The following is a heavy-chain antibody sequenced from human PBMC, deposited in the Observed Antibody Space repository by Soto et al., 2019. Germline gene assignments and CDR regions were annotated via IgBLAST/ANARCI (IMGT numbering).Heavy chain of an antibody. V-gene: IGHV4-34*01. CDR1: GGSFSGYY. J-gene: IGHJ4*02. D-gene: IGHD6-19*01. CDR2: INHSGST. CDR3: ARVSPDSIAVADRGLGPPNFDY. Sequence: PSETLSLTCAVYGGSFSGYYWSWIRQPPGKGLEWIGEINHSGSTNYNPSLKSRVTISVDTSKNQFSLKLSSVTAADTAVYYCARVSPDSIAVADRGLGPPNFDYWGQGTLVTVSS.